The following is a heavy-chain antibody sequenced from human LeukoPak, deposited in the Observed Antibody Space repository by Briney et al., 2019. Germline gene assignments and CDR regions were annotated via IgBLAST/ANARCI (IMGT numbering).Heavy chain of an antibody. CDR1: GGTLSSYT. V-gene: IGHV1-69*02. CDR3: ARAYYYDSSGHHDFDY. J-gene: IGHJ4*02. Sequence: SVKVSCKASGGTLSSYTISWVRQAPGQGLEWMGRIIPILGIANYAQKFQGRVTITADKSTSTAYMELSSLRSEDTAVYYCARAYYYDSSGHHDFDYWGQGTLVTVSS. CDR2: IIPILGIA. D-gene: IGHD3-22*01.